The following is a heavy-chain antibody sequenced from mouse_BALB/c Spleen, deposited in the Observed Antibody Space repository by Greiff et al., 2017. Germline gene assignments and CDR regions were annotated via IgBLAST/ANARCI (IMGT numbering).Heavy chain of an antibody. V-gene: IGHV1-69*01. CDR2: IDTSDSYT. J-gene: IGHJ4*01. CDR3: ARSGSSYAMDY. Sequence: QVQLQQPGAELVMPGASVKMSCKASGYTFTDYWMHWVKQRPGQGLEWIGAIDTSDSYTSYNQKFKGKATLTVDESSSTAYMQLSSLTSEDSAVYYCARSGSSYAMDYWGQGTSVTVSS. CDR1: GYTFTDYW. D-gene: IGHD1-1*01.